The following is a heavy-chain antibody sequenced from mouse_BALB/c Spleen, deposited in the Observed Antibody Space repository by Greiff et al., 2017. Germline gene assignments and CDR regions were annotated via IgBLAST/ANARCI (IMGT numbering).Heavy chain of an antibody. CDR2: IRNKANGYTT. CDR1: GFTFTDYY. J-gene: IGHJ4*01. Sequence: EVKLMESGGGLVQPGGSLRLSCATSGFTFTDYYMSWVRQPPGKALEWLGFIRNKANGYTTEYSASVKGRFTISRDNSQSILYLQMNTLRAEDSATYYCARDWGDYWGQGTSVTVSS. CDR3: ARDWGDY. V-gene: IGHV7-3*02.